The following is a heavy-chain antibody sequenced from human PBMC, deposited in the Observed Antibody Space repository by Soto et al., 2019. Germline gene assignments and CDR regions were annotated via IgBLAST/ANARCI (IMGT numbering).Heavy chain of an antibody. D-gene: IGHD2-15*01. Sequence: PKTLSRTCAFSGAGVSRINVTWKWISQYPSRRHEWLGRTYSRYRWYNDYAVSVKRRMCIFPDSGKNPYSLQLISVTPEDTAVYYCARISYSCRTPYFDYWDQGTRVTVAS. CDR2: TYSRYRWYN. CDR3: ARISYSCRTPYFDY. CDR1: GAGVSRINVT. J-gene: IGHJ4*02. V-gene: IGHV6-1*01.